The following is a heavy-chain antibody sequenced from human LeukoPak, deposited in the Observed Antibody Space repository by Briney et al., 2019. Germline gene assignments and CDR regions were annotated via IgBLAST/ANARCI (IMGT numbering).Heavy chain of an antibody. CDR2: IRYDGSNK. D-gene: IGHD5-18*01. Sequence: GSLRLSCAASGFTFSSYGMHWVRQAPGKGLEWVAFIRYDGSNKYYADSVKGRFTISRDNSKNTLYLQMNSLRAEDTAVYYCARGARGYSYGPIDYWGQGTLVTVSS. CDR3: ARGARGYSYGPIDY. V-gene: IGHV3-30*02. CDR1: GFTFSSYG. J-gene: IGHJ4*02.